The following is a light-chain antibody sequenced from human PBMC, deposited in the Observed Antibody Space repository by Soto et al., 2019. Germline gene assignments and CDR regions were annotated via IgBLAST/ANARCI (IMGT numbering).Light chain of an antibody. CDR1: RDISNY. J-gene: IGKJ4*01. V-gene: IGKV1-33*01. CDR3: QQYDNLPLT. Sequence: DIQMTQSPSSLSASVGDRVTITCHASRDISNYLNWYQQKPGKAPKLLIYDASNLETGVPSRFSGSGSGTDFTFTISSLQPEDIATYYCQQYDNLPLTFGGGTKVDIK. CDR2: DAS.